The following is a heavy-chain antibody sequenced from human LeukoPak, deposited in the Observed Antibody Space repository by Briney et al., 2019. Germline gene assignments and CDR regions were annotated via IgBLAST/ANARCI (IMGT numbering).Heavy chain of an antibody. D-gene: IGHD6-6*01. CDR3: AREYSSSSGRRAFDI. CDR2: IYYSGST. V-gene: IGHV4-59*08. J-gene: IGHJ3*02. CDR1: DGSMSSYY. Sequence: SETLSLTCTVSDGSMSSYYWSWIRQPPGKGLEWIGYIYYSGSTNYNPSLKSRLTISIDTSENQFSLKLSSVTAADTAVYYCAREYSSSSGRRAFDIWGQGTMVTVSS.